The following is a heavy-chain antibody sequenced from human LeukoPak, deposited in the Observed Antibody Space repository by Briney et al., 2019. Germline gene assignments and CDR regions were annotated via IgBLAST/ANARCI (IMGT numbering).Heavy chain of an antibody. CDR3: ARHEFYSNYFDY. CDR2: IYYSGST. Sequence: SETLSLTCTVSGGSISSSSYHWGWIRQPPGKGLEWIGSIYYSGSTYYNPSLKSRVTISVDTSKNQFSLKLSSVTAADTAVYYCARHEFYSNYFDYWGQGTLVTVSS. V-gene: IGHV4-39*01. D-gene: IGHD4-11*01. J-gene: IGHJ4*02. CDR1: GGSISSSSYH.